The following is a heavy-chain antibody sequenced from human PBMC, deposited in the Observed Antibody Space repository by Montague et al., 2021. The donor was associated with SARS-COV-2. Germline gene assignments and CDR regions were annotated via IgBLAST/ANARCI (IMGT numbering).Heavy chain of an antibody. CDR2: ICYSGST. Sequence: SETLSLTCTVSGGSISSYYWSWIQQHPGKGLERIGYICYSGSTNYNPSLKSRVTISVDTSKNQFSLKLSSVTAADTAVYYCARGFDYWGQGTLVTVSS. V-gene: IGHV4-59*01. J-gene: IGHJ4*02. CDR1: GGSISSYY. CDR3: ARGFDY.